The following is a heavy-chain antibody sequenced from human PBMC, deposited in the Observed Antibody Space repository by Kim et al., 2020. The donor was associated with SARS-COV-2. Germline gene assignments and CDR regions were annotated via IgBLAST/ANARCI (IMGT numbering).Heavy chain of an antibody. V-gene: IGHV3-9*01. Sequence: GGSLRLSCAASGFTFGDYAMHWVRQAPGKGLEWVSGISWNSGSIGYADSVKGRFTISRDNAKNSLYLQMNSLRAEDTALYYCAKEESLWLRLPTLVPNAFDIWGQGTMVTVSS. CDR3: AKEESLWLRLPTLVPNAFDI. D-gene: IGHD5-12*01. J-gene: IGHJ3*02. CDR1: GFTFGDYA. CDR2: ISWNSGSI.